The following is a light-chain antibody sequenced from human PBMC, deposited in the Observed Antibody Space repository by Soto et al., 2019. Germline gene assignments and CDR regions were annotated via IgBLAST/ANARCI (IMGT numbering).Light chain of an antibody. CDR1: HTISSSY. Sequence: EVVLTPYPRALSLSPGGRATLSCRASHTISSSYLAWYQQKPGQAPRLLMYGISRRATGIPDRFSGSGSGTDFTPTITRREPADFAVYYCQQYVTTSPRTFGQGTKVDIK. CDR2: GIS. CDR3: QQYVTTSPRT. J-gene: IGKJ1*01. V-gene: IGKV3-20*01.